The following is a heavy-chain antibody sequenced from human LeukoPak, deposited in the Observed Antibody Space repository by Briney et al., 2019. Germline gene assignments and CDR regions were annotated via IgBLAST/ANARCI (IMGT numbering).Heavy chain of an antibody. CDR3: STDEWS. V-gene: IGHV3-15*01. Sequence: GGSLRLSCAASGFTFSNGWMSWVRQAPGKGLEWVGRIKRKSEGGTTDYAAPVKGRSTISRDDSKNTLYLQMNSLKIEDTAVYYCSTDEWSWGQGTLVTVSS. J-gene: IGHJ5*02. CDR1: GFTFSNGW. CDR2: IKRKSEGGTT. D-gene: IGHD3-3*01.